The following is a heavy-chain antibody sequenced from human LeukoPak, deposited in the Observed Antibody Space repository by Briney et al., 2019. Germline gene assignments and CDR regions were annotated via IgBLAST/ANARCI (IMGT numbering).Heavy chain of an antibody. CDR3: ARDRDWLRDFDY. J-gene: IGHJ4*02. CDR2: TSYDESRK. CDR1: GFSFKDYA. Sequence: GGSLRLSCAASGFSFKDYAMHWVRQAPGKGLEWVGVTSYDESRKYYVDSVRGRFTICRDNSKNTLFLQMNSLRDEDTAFYYCARDRDWLRDFDYWGQGTLVTVSS. V-gene: IGHV3-30*04. D-gene: IGHD5-12*01.